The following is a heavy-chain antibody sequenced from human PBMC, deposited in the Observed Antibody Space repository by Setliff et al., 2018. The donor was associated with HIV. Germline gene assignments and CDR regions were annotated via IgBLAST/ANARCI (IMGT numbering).Heavy chain of an antibody. CDR2: VYYSGST. CDR1: GGSISSSNFY. Sequence: PSETLSLTCTVSGGSISSSNFYWGWIRQPPGKGLEWIGSVYYSGSTYYNPSLKSRVTISLDTSRNQFSLKLSSLTAADTAVYYCARGGLGVVTSFDSWGPGTLVTVSS. J-gene: IGHJ4*02. CDR3: ARGGLGVVTSFDS. V-gene: IGHV4-39*07. D-gene: IGHD3-3*01.